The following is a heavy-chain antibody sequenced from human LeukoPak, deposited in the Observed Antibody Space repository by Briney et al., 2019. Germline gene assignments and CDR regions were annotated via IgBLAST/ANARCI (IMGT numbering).Heavy chain of an antibody. CDR1: GYTFTDYY. D-gene: IGHD3-22*01. V-gene: IGHV1-2*02. Sequence: ASVKVSCKASGYTFTDYYMHWVRQAPGQGLEWMGWINPNSGGTNYAQKFQGRVTMTRDTSISTAYMELIGLRSDDTAVYYCAREGDGYDSSGYWFDYWGQGTLVTVSS. J-gene: IGHJ4*02. CDR2: INPNSGGT. CDR3: AREGDGYDSSGYWFDY.